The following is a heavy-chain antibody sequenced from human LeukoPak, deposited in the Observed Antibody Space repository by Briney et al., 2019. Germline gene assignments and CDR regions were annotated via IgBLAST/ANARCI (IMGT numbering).Heavy chain of an antibody. CDR1: GFTFSSYW. CDR3: AAYYDFWSGYSRYYFDY. J-gene: IGHJ4*02. V-gene: IGHV3-7*01. CDR2: IKQDGSKK. Sequence: GGSLRLSCAASGFTFSSYWMSWVRQAPGKGLEWVANIKQDGSKKYYVDSVKGRFTISRDNAKNSLYLQMNSLRAEDTAVYYCAAYYDFWSGYSRYYFDYWGQGTLVTVSS. D-gene: IGHD3-3*01.